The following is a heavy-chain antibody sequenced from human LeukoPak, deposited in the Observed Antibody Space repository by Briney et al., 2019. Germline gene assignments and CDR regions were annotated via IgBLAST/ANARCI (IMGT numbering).Heavy chain of an antibody. CDR2: INPNSGGT. CDR3: AREGSGATYGMDV. D-gene: IGHD3-10*01. J-gene: IGHJ6*02. CDR1: GYIFTVYY. Sequence: GASVKVSCKASGYIFTVYYMHWVRQAPGQRLEWMGRINPNSGGTIYAQNFEGRVTMTRDTSISTICMEVNRLTSDDTAVFFCAREGSGATYGMDVWGQGTTVTVSS. V-gene: IGHV1-2*06.